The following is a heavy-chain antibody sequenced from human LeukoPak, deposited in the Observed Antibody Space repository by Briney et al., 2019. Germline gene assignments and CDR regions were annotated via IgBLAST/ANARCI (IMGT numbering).Heavy chain of an antibody. Sequence: ASVKVSCKASGGTFSSYAISWVRQAPGQGLEWMGGIIPIFGTANYAQKFQGRVTITADESTSTAYMELSSLRSEDTAVYYCARCVVTGYYYYYGMDVWGQGTTVSVSS. CDR3: ARCVVTGYYYYYGMDV. J-gene: IGHJ6*02. CDR2: IIPIFGTA. CDR1: GGTFSSYA. D-gene: IGHD3-22*01. V-gene: IGHV1-69*13.